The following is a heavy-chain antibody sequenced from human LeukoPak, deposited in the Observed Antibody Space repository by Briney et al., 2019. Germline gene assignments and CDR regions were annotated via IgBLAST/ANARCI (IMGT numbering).Heavy chain of an antibody. D-gene: IGHD2-21*02. V-gene: IGHV3-13*01. CDR1: GFTLRMYD. CDR3: ARGAYNGDNWHFDL. CDR2: FGTVGDT. J-gene: IGHJ2*01. Sequence: SGGSLRLSCVASGFTLRMYDVHWVRLPAGEGLEWVSGFGTVGDTYYPDSVRGRFTISRENGKNSFYLQMNNLRVGDTAVYYCARGAYNGDNWHFDLWGRGTLVTVSS.